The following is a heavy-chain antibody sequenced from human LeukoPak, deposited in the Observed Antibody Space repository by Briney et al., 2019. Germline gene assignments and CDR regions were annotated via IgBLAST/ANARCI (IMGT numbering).Heavy chain of an antibody. CDR1: GFPFSSYW. D-gene: IGHD5-24*01. CDR3: TRVGYIDEGIDY. Sequence: GGSLRLSCVASGFPFSSYWMTWVRQAPGRGLEWVANIKQDGSKKSYVDSVKGRFTISRDNAKNSLYLQMNSLRAEDTAIYYCTRVGYIDEGIDYWGQGTLVTVSS. CDR2: IKQDGSKK. V-gene: IGHV3-7*04. J-gene: IGHJ4*02.